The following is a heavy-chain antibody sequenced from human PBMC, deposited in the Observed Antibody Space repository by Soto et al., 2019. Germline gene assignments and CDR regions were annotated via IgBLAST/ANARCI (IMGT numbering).Heavy chain of an antibody. V-gene: IGHV4-59*08. CDR3: AGTYYDILPGYPLPYSFDY. CDR1: GGSISSYY. D-gene: IGHD3-9*01. J-gene: IGHJ4*02. CDR2: IYYSGST. Sequence: QVQLQESGPGLVKPSETLSLTCTVSGGSISSYYWSWIRQPPGKGLEWIGYIYYSGSTNYNPSLKSRVTISVETSKNQFSMKLSSVTAADTAVYYCAGTYYDILPGYPLPYSFDYWGQGTLVTVSS.